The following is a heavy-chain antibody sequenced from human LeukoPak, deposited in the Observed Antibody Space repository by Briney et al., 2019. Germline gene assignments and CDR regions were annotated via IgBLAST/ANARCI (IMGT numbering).Heavy chain of an antibody. CDR1: GGSISSYY. CDR2: IYYSGST. CDR3: AGLMFNGSWH. J-gene: IGHJ4*02. Sequence: SSETLSLTCTVSGGSISSYYWSWIRQPPGKGLEWIGYIYYSGSTNYNPSLKSRVTISVDTSKNQFSLKLSSVTAADTAVYYCAGLMFNGSWHWGQGTLVTVSS. V-gene: IGHV4-59*08. D-gene: IGHD2-8*01.